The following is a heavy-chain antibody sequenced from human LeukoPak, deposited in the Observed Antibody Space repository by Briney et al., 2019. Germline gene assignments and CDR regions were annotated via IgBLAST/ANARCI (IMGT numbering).Heavy chain of an antibody. V-gene: IGHV3-74*01. CDR1: GFTFSRYW. D-gene: IGHD3-16*01. CDR3: ARDSSSYGVGYFDY. J-gene: IGHJ4*02. Sequence: GGSLRLSCAASGFTFSRYWMNWLRQAPGKGLVWVSRIKNDGSSTTYADFVKGRFAISRDNAKNTLYLQINSLRADDTAVYYCARDSSSYGVGYFDYWGQGTLVTASS. CDR2: IKNDGSST.